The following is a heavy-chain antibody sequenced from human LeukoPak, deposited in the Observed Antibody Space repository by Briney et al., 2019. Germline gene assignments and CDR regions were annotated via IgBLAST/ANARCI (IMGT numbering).Heavy chain of an antibody. CDR2: IYYSGST. J-gene: IGHJ6*02. CDR3: ARGRKLVRGTYYYYYGMDV. D-gene: IGHD3-10*01. Sequence: SETLSLTCTVSIGSISSYYWSWIRQPPGKGLEWVGYIYYSGSTNYNPSLKSRVTISVDTSKNQFSLKLSSVTAADTAVYYCARGRKLVRGTYYYYYGMDVWGQGTTVTVSS. V-gene: IGHV4-59*12. CDR1: IGSISSYY.